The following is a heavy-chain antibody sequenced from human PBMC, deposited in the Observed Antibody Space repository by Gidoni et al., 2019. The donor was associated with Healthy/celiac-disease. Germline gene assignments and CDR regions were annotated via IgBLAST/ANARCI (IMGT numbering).Heavy chain of an antibody. V-gene: IGHV3-23*01. CDR2: ISGSGGST. J-gene: IGHJ4*02. Sequence: EVQLLESGGGLVQPGGSLRLSCAASGFTFSSYAMSGVRQAPGKGLAWVAAISGSGGSTYYADSVKGGFTISRDNAKNTLYLEMNSLGAEDTAVYYCAKEDYASSGPTFDYWGQGTLVTVSS. CDR1: GFTFSSYA. D-gene: IGHD3-22*01. CDR3: AKEDYASSGPTFDY.